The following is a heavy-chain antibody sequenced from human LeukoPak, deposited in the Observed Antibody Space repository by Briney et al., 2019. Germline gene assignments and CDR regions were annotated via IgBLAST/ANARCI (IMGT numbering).Heavy chain of an antibody. CDR3: ARTSWSFAGYFDF. CDR1: GFTVISNY. Sequence: GWSLRLFCTASGFTVISNYMYWVRQTPGKGLECISVIYSGGRTYYADSVKGRFTISRDNSKNMLFLQMNSLRTEDTALYYCARTSWSFAGYFDFWGQGTLVTVST. V-gene: IGHV3-66*02. CDR2: IYSGGRT. J-gene: IGHJ4*02. D-gene: IGHD3-3*01.